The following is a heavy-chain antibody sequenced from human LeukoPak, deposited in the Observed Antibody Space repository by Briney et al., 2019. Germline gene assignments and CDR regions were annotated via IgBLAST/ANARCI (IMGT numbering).Heavy chain of an antibody. Sequence: SETLSLTCTVSGGSISSTSYYWGWIRQPPGKGLEWIGDMYYSGSTYHNPSLKSRVTISVDMSKNHFSLKLSSVTAADTAVYYCARRPSGSSRHFDPWGQGTLVTVSS. J-gene: IGHJ5*02. CDR3: ARRPSGSSRHFDP. D-gene: IGHD6-6*01. CDR2: MYYSGST. V-gene: IGHV4-39*02. CDR1: GGSISSTSYY.